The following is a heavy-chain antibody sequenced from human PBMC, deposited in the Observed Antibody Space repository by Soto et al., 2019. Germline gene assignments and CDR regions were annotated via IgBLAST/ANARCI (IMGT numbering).Heavy chain of an antibody. Sequence: GGSLRLSCAASGFTFSSYWMSWVRQAPGKGLEWVANIKQDGSEKYYVDSVKGRFTISRDNAKNSLYLQMNSLRAEDTAVYYCARDGNNTIFGAYYYYGMDVWGQGTTVTVSS. CDR2: IKQDGSEK. CDR3: ARDGNNTIFGAYYYYGMDV. D-gene: IGHD3-3*01. CDR1: GFTFSSYW. J-gene: IGHJ6*02. V-gene: IGHV3-7*05.